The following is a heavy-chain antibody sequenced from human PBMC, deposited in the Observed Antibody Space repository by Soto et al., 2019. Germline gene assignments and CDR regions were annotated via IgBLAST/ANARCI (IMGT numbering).Heavy chain of an antibody. CDR2: IYYSGST. D-gene: IGHD2-15*01. V-gene: IGHV4-59*01. CDR3: ARDREYCSGGSCYGNWFDP. Sequence: SETLSLTCTVSGGSISSYYWSWIRQPPGKGLEWIGYIYYSGSTNYNPSLKSRVTISVDTSKNQFSLKLSSVTAADTAVYYCARDREYCSGGSCYGNWFDPWGQGTLVTVSS. CDR1: GGSISSYY. J-gene: IGHJ5*02.